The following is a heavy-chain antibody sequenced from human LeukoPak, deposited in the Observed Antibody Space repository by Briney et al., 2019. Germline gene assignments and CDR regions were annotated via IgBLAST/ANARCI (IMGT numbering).Heavy chain of an antibody. CDR3: ARGEMDIVVVPDAIDRFDY. Sequence: PGGSLRLSCAASGFTFSSYSMNWVRQAPGKGLEWVSSISSSSSYIYYADSVKGRFTISRDNAKNSLYLQMNSLRAEDTAVYYWARGEMDIVVVPDAIDRFDYGGQGTLVTVSS. CDR1: GFTFSSYS. V-gene: IGHV3-21*01. J-gene: IGHJ4*02. D-gene: IGHD2-2*02. CDR2: ISSSSSYI.